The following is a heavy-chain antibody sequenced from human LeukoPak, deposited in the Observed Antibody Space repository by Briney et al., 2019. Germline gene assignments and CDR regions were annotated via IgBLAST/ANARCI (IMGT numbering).Heavy chain of an antibody. CDR1: GITFTGLT. D-gene: IGHD3-10*01. CDR2: LDPNGGGT. V-gene: IGHV1-24*01. J-gene: IGHJ1*01. Sequence: ASVKVSCKVSGITFTGLTIHWVRQAPGQGLEWMGRLDPNGGGTNSAQKFQARVTMTEDTSTDTAYMELSRLRSKDTAVYYCAAVSDYYHASMFFSHRGQESLVTVSS. CDR3: AAVSDYYHASMFFSH.